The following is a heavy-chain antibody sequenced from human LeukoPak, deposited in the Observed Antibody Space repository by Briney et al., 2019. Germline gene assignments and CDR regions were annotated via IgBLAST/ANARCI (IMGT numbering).Heavy chain of an antibody. V-gene: IGHV3-23*01. CDR3: AKSSYYDSSGYYREYYFDY. D-gene: IGHD3-22*01. J-gene: IGHJ4*02. CDR2: ISGSGGST. CDR1: RFTFSNFG. Sequence: GGSLRLSCAASRFTFSNFGMSWVRQAPGKGLEWVSAISGSGGSTYYADSVKGRFTISRDNSKNTLYLQMNSLRAEDTAVYYCAKSSYYDSSGYYREYYFDYWGQGTLVTVS.